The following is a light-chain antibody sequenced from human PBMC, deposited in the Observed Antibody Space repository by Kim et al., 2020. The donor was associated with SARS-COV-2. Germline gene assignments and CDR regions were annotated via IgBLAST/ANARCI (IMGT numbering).Light chain of an antibody. Sequence: PWERATLSCRASQSVSSSYLAWYQQKPGQAPRLIISGASSRATGIPDRFSGSGSGTDFTLTINRLEPEDFAVYYCQHFGGSLSVTLGGGTKVDIK. CDR1: QSVSSSY. J-gene: IGKJ4*01. CDR3: QHFGGSLSVT. CDR2: GAS. V-gene: IGKV3-20*01.